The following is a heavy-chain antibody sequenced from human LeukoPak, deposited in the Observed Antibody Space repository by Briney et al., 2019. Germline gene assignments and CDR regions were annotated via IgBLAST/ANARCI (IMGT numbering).Heavy chain of an antibody. V-gene: IGHV3-30*18. CDR2: ISDDGSNE. CDR3: ANLIRYGGKGF. Sequence: GGSLRLSCAASGFTFSDYYMSWIRQAPGKGLEWVALISDDGSNEYYADSVRGRFAISRDNSKNTLHLQMNSLRPEDTALYYCANLIRYGGKGFWGQGTQVTVSS. CDR1: GFTFSDYY. J-gene: IGHJ4*02. D-gene: IGHD2-15*01.